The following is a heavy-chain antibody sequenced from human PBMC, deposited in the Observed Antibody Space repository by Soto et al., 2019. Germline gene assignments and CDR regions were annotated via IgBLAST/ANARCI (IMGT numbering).Heavy chain of an antibody. CDR1: GGSISSYY. V-gene: IGHV4-59*01. Sequence: KPSETLSLTCTVSGGSISSYYWSWIRQPPGKGLEWIGYIYYSGSTNYNPSLKSRVTISVDTSKNQFSLKLSSVTAADTAVYYCARADYGGNGYYYYYYGMDVWGQGTTVTVS. D-gene: IGHD4-17*01. CDR3: ARADYGGNGYYYYYYGMDV. J-gene: IGHJ6*02. CDR2: IYYSGST.